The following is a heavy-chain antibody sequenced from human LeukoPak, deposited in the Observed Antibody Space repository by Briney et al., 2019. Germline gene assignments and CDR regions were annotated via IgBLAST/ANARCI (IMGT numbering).Heavy chain of an antibody. D-gene: IGHD1-7*01. CDR2: IGTNSNNI. CDR3: ASGTVGNYALDY. CDR1: GLTFSRYN. J-gene: IGHJ4*02. Sequence: GGSLTLSCAASGLTFSRYNMNWVRQAPGKGLEWVSSIGTNSNNIYYTDSVKGRFTISRDNAKNSLYLQVDSLRVEDTAVYFCASGTVGNYALDYWGQGTLVTVSS. V-gene: IGHV3-21*01.